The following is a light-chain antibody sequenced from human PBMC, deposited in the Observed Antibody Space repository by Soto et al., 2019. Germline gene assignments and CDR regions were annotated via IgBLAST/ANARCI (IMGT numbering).Light chain of an antibody. Sequence: QSALTQPASVSGSPGQSITISCTGTSSDVGGYNFVSWYQQRPGKAPKLMIYDVSNRPSGVSNRFSGSKSGNTASLTISGLQAEDEADYYCSSYTTSSTPYVLFGGGTKITVL. V-gene: IGLV2-14*01. CDR3: SSYTTSSTPYVL. J-gene: IGLJ2*01. CDR2: DVS. CDR1: SSDVGGYNF.